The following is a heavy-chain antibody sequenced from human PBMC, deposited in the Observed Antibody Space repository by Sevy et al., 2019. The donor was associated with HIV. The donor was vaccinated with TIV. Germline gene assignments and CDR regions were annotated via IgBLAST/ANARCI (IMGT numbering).Heavy chain of an antibody. CDR2: IYPGDSDT. D-gene: IGHD3-22*01. J-gene: IGHJ4*02. Sequence: GGSLRLSCKGSGYSFTNYWIGWVRQMPGKGLEWMGIIYPGDSDTSYSPSFQGQVTISADKSISTAYLQWSSLKASDTAMYYYARRFYDSSGSHFDYWGQGTLVTVSS. V-gene: IGHV5-51*01. CDR1: GYSFTNYW. CDR3: ARRFYDSSGSHFDY.